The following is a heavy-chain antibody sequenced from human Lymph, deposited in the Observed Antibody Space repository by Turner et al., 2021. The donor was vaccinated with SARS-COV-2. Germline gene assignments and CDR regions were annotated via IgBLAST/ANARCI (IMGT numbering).Heavy chain of an antibody. Sequence: EVQLVESGGGVVQSGGSLRLSCAASVFTFDDYAMHWVRQAPGKGLEWVSLISGDGGSTYYADSVKGRFTISRDDSKNSLYLQINSLRTEDTALYYCAKEGLSGRRLQFVPYFAYWGQGTLVSVSS. CDR3: AKEGLSGRRLQFVPYFAY. V-gene: IGHV3-43*02. J-gene: IGHJ4*02. CDR2: ISGDGGST. D-gene: IGHD5-12*01. CDR1: VFTFDDYA.